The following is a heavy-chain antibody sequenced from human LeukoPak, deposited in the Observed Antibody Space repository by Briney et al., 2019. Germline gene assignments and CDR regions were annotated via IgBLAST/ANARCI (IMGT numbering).Heavy chain of an antibody. D-gene: IGHD4-17*01. J-gene: IGHJ4*02. CDR3: ARDYADYVGYFFFDY. CDR2: ISGGGETT. CDR1: GFTFNNYA. Sequence: GGSLRLSCAASGFTFNNYAMNWPRQAPGKGLEWVSSISGGGETTYYADSAKGRFTIPRDNSQNTLYLQMNSLRAEDTAVYYCARDYADYVGYFFFDYWGQGTLVTVSS. V-gene: IGHV3-23*01.